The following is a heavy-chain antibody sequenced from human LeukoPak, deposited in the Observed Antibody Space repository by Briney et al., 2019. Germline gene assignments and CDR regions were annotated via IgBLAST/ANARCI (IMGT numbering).Heavy chain of an antibody. J-gene: IGHJ4*02. Sequence: PSETLSLTCIVSGASISSYYWSWIRQPPGKGLEWIGYIYFTGSTEYNPSVKSRATILIDTSKNQFSLTLRSVTATDTAVYYCARYDGYTFGQGFDYWGQGTLVTVSS. D-gene: IGHD3-16*01. V-gene: IGHV4-59*08. CDR2: IYFTGST. CDR3: ARYDGYTFGQGFDY. CDR1: GASISSYY.